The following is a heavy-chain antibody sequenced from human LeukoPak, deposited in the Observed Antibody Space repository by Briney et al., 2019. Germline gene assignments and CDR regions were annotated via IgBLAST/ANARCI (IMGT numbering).Heavy chain of an antibody. CDR2: SSAYNGNT. J-gene: IGHJ4*02. D-gene: IGHD3/OR15-3a*01. CDR3: TRDLGVDATMIFFDY. CDR1: GYTFSSFG. V-gene: IGHV1-18*01. Sequence: ASVKVSCKASGYTFSSFGISWVRQAPGQGLEWMGWSSAYNGNTNYAQKFQGRVTMTTDTSTSTAYMEVRSLRSDDTAVYYCTRDLGVDATMIFFDYWGQGSLVTVSS.